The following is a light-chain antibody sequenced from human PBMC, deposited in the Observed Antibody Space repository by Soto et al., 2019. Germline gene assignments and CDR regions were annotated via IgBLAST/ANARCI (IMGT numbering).Light chain of an antibody. CDR1: QSVSSY. J-gene: IGKJ4*01. V-gene: IGKV3-11*01. CDR3: QQRSNWPPLT. CDR2: DAS. Sequence: EIVLTQSPATLSLSPGERATLSCRASQSVSSYLACYQQKPGQAPRLLIYDASNMATGIPARFSGSGSGTDFTLTIRSLEPEDFAVYYCQQRSNWPPLTFGGGTKVEIK.